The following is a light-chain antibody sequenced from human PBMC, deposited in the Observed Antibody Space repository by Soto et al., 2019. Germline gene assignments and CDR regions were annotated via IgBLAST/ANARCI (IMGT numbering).Light chain of an antibody. J-gene: IGKJ2*01. V-gene: IGKV4-1*01. CDR2: WAS. CDR1: QSVLYSSNNKNY. CDR3: QQYESTPPT. Sequence: DIVMTQSPDSLAVSLGERATINCKYSQSVLYSSNNKNYLAWYQQRPGQPPKLLIYWASTRESGVPDRFSGSGSGTDFTLTITSLQAEDGAVYYCQQYESTPPTFGQGTKLEIK.